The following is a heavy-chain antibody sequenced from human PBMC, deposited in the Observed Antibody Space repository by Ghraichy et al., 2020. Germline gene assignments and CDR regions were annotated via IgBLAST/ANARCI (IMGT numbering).Heavy chain of an antibody. CDR3: ARVEADMTIFGAVDYYYYMDV. CDR1: GFTFSDYY. J-gene: IGHJ6*03. CDR2: ISGGGNTI. V-gene: IGHV3-11*01. Sequence: GESLNISCAVSGFTFSDYYMSWIRQAPGKGLEWVSYISGGGNTIYYADFVKGRFTVSRDNAKNSLSLQMSSLRAEDTAVYYCARVEADMTIFGAVDYYYYMDVWGKGTTVTVSS. D-gene: IGHD3-3*01.